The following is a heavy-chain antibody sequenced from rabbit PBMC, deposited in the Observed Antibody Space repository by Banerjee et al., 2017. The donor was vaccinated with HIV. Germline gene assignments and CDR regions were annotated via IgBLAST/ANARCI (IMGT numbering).Heavy chain of an antibody. CDR3: ARADAAGAGFDL. D-gene: IGHD3-1*01. CDR2: IDPIFDST. Sequence: QSLEESGGGLVQPGGSLTLSCKASGFDFSNYYMTWVRQAPGKGLEWIGYIDPIFDSTYYATWVNGRFTTSETSSTTVTLQMTSLTAADTATYFCARADAAGAGFDLWGPGTLVTVS. J-gene: IGHJ4*01. CDR1: GFDFSNYY. V-gene: IGHV1S40*01.